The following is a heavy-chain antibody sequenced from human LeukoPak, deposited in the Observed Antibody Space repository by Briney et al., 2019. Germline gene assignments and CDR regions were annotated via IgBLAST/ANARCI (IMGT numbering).Heavy chain of an antibody. CDR2: ISSSSSYI. CDR1: GFTVSRYS. J-gene: IGHJ5*02. CDR3: ARHTHNTPYYELWSVYYAYLLDP. D-gene: IGHD3-3*01. Sequence: GGSLRLSCAGSGFTVSRYSMYWVRQAPGKGLEWVSSISSSSSYIYYADSVKGRFTISRDNAKNSLYLQMNSLRAEDTAVYYYARHTHNTPYYELWSVYYAYLLDPWGQGTLVTVSS. V-gene: IGHV3-21*01.